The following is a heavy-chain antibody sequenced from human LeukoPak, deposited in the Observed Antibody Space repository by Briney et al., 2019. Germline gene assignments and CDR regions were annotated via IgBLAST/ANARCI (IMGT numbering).Heavy chain of an antibody. D-gene: IGHD6-19*01. V-gene: IGHV3-74*01. CDR2: INSDGSST. J-gene: IGHJ4*02. Sequence: GGSLRLSCAASGFTFSSYWMHWVRQAPGKGLVWVSYINSDGSSTNYADSVKGRFTISRDNARNSLYLQMNSLRAEDTALYYCAKDIQPSYSSGFDYWGQGTLVTVSS. CDR3: AKDIQPSYSSGFDY. CDR1: GFTFSSYW.